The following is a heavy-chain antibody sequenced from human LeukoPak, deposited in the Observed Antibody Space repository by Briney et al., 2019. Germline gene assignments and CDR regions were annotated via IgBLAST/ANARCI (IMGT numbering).Heavy chain of an antibody. CDR3: ARDRERDTAMEQFDY. CDR1: GGSFSGYY. J-gene: IGHJ4*02. Sequence: PSETLSLTCAVYGGSFSGYYWSWIRQPPGKGLEWIGEINHSGSTNYNPSLKSRVTISVDTSKNQFSLKLSSVTAADTAVYYCARDRERDTAMEQFDYWGQGTLVTVSS. V-gene: IGHV4-34*01. D-gene: IGHD5-18*01. CDR2: INHSGST.